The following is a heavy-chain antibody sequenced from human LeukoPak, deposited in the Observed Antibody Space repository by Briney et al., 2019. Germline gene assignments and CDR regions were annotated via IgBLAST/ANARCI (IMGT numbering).Heavy chain of an antibody. CDR3: ARGALVVIIDYNWFDP. D-gene: IGHD3-3*01. CDR2: INPNSGGT. CDR1: GRTFTGYY. J-gene: IGHJ5*02. V-gene: IGHV1-2*02. Sequence: ASVKVSCKASGRTFTGYYMHWVRQAPGQGLEWMGWINPNSGGTNYAQKFQGRVTMTRDTSISTAYMELSRLRSDDTAVYYCARGALVVIIDYNWFDPWGQGTLVTVSS.